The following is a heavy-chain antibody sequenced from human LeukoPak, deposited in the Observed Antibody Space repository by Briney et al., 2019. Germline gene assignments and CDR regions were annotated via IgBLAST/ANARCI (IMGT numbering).Heavy chain of an antibody. CDR1: GGSISSGGYS. J-gene: IGHJ4*02. D-gene: IGHD1-14*01. CDR3: ARDTGGYYFDY. CDR2: IYHSGST. V-gene: IGHV4-30-2*01. Sequence: SQTLSLTCAVSGGSISSGGYSWSWIRQPPGEGLEWIGYIYHSGSTYYNPSLKSRVTISVDRSKNQFSLKLSSVTAADTAVYYCARDTGGYYFDYWGQGTLVTVSS.